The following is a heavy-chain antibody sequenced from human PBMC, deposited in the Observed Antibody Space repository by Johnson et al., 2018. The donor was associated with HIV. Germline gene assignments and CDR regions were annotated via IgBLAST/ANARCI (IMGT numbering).Heavy chain of an antibody. CDR1: GFTFSSYW. Sequence: AQLVESGGGLVQPGGSLRLSCAASGFTFSSYWMSWVRQAPGKGLEWVANIKQDGSEKYYVDSVKGRFTISRDNAKNSLYLQMNSLRAEDTAVYYCARGRGTYYYDSSGYYSRRVGAFDIWGQGTMVTVSS. CDR3: ARGRGTYYYDSSGYYSRRVGAFDI. D-gene: IGHD3-22*01. V-gene: IGHV3-7*01. CDR2: IKQDGSEK. J-gene: IGHJ3*02.